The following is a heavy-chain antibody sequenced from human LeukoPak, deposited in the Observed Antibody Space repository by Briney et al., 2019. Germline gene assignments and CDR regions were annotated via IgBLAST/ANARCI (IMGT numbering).Heavy chain of an antibody. CDR1: GFTFSTYS. D-gene: IGHD2-15*01. CDR2: ISSSSTYI. CDR3: TRMADARIVVVVAAI. J-gene: IGHJ4*02. V-gene: IGHV3-21*03. Sequence: GGTLRLSCAASGFTFSTYSMSWVRQAPGKGLEWVSSISSSSTYIYDADSVKGRFTVSRDNAKNSLYLQMNSLKTEDTAVYYCTRMADARIVVVVAAIWGQGTLVTVSS.